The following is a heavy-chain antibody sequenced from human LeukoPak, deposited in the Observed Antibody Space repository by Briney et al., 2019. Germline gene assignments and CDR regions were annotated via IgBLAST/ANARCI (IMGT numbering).Heavy chain of an antibody. Sequence: GGSLRLSCAASGFTFSSYAMHWVRQAPGKGLEWVAVISYDGSNKYYADSVKGRFTISRDNSKNTLYLQMNSLRAEDTAVYYCARPQGYCSSTSCFEGENAFDIWGQGTMVTVSS. V-gene: IGHV3-30-3*01. J-gene: IGHJ3*02. D-gene: IGHD2-2*01. CDR1: GFTFSSYA. CDR3: ARPQGYCSSTSCFEGENAFDI. CDR2: ISYDGSNK.